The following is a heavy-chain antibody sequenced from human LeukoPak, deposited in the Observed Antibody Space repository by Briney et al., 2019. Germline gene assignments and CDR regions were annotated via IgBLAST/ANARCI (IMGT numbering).Heavy chain of an antibody. V-gene: IGHV3-7*05. Sequence: PGGSLRLSCAASGFTFSSYWMSWVRQAPGKGLEWVANIKQDGSEEYYVDSVKGRFTISRDNAKNSLYLQMNSLRAEDTAVYYCARGRPASSSWYVYWGQGTLVTVSS. D-gene: IGHD6-13*01. J-gene: IGHJ4*02. CDR1: GFTFSSYW. CDR3: ARGRPASSSWYVY. CDR2: IKQDGSEE.